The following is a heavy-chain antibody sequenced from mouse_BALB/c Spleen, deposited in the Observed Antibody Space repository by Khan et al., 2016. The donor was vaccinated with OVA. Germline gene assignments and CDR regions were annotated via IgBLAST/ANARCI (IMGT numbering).Heavy chain of an antibody. V-gene: IGHV5-6*01. J-gene: IGHJ3*01. D-gene: IGHD1-1*01. CDR2: VSTGGSYT. CDR1: GFTFSTYG. CDR3: TRLAYYYDSEGFAY. Sequence: EVELVESGGDLVKPGGSLKLSCAASGFTFSTYGMSWVRQTADRRLEWVATVSTGGSYTYYTDSVKGRFTISRDNAKNTLYLQMNSLKSEDTAMFYCTRLAYYYDSEGFAYWGQGTLVTVSA.